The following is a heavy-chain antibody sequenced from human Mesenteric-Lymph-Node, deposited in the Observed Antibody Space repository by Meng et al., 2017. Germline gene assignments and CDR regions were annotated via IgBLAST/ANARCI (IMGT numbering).Heavy chain of an antibody. V-gene: IGHV1-18*01. CDR2: ISVYNGNT. D-gene: IGHD1-26*01. CDR1: GYTFTSYT. J-gene: IGHJ4*02. CDR3: ARDISWELLGY. Sequence: ASVKVSCKPSGYTFTSYTLTWMRQAPGQGLEWMGWISVYNGNTNYAQKLQGRVTLTTDTSTSTAYMELRSLRSDDTAVYYCARDISWELLGYWGQGTLVTVSS.